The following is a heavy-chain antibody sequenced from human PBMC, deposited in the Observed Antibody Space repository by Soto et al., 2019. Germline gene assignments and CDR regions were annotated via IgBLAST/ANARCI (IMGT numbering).Heavy chain of an antibody. CDR2: IYPGDSDT. Sequence: GESLKISCKGSGYSFTSYWIGWVRQMPGKGLEWMGIIYPGDSDTRYSPSFQGQVTISADKSISTAYLQWSSLKASDTAMYYCARHKRAYCGGDCYWQFDYWGQGTLVTVSS. V-gene: IGHV5-51*01. D-gene: IGHD2-21*02. CDR3: ARHKRAYCGGDCYWQFDY. J-gene: IGHJ4*02. CDR1: GYSFTSYW.